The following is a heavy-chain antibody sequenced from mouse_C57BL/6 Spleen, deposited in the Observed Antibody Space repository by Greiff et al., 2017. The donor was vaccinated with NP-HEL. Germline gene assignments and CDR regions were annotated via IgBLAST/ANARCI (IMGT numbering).Heavy chain of an antibody. CDR3: ASGDYNSNFFFAY. CDR2: ISSGGSYT. CDR1: GFTFSSYG. V-gene: IGHV5-6*01. Sequence: EVQLVESGGDLVKPGGSLKLSCAASGFTFSSYGMSWVRQTPDKRLEWVATISSGGSYTYYPDSVKGRFTISRDNAKNTLYLQMSSLKSEDTAVYYCASGDYNSNFFFAYWGQGTLVTVSA. J-gene: IGHJ3*01. D-gene: IGHD2-5*01.